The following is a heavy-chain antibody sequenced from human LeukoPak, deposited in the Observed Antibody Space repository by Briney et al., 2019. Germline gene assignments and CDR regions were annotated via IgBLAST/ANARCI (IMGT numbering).Heavy chain of an antibody. V-gene: IGHV5-51*01. J-gene: IGHJ4*02. CDR3: ARQDYYDSSGYYYTLFDY. D-gene: IGHD3-22*01. CDR1: GYSFTSYW. CDR2: IYPGDSDT. Sequence: GESLKISCKGSGYSFTSYWIGWVRQMPGKGLEWMGIIYPGDSDTRYSPSFQGQVTISADKSISTAYLQWSSLKASDTAMYYCARQDYYDSSGYYYTLFDYWGQGTLVTVSS.